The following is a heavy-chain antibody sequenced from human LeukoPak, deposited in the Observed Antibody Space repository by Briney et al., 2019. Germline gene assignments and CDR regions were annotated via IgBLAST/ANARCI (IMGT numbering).Heavy chain of an antibody. CDR1: GFTFSNYA. Sequence: QAGGSLRLSCAASGFTFSNYAMHWVRQAPGKGLEWMSVISYDGRNKYFADSVKGRFTLSRDNSKNTLYLQMNNLRAEDTAVYYCARDHSSASYTYYYYYMDVWGKGTTVTVSS. CDR2: ISYDGRNK. J-gene: IGHJ6*03. V-gene: IGHV3-30*04. CDR3: ARDHSSASYTYYYYYMDV. D-gene: IGHD1-26*01.